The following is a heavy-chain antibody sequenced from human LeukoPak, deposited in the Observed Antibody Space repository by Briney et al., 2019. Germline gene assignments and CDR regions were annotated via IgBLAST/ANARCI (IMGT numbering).Heavy chain of an antibody. CDR3: AKDLSPYGSGSYYPDY. CDR1: GFTFSSYG. D-gene: IGHD3-10*01. CDR2: ISYDGSNK. Sequence: GGSLRLSCAASGFTFSSYGMHWVRQASGKGLEWVAVISYDGSNKYYADSVKGRFTISRDNSKNTLYLQMNRLRAEDTAVYYCAKDLSPYGSGSYYPDYWGQGTLVTVSS. V-gene: IGHV3-30*18. J-gene: IGHJ4*02.